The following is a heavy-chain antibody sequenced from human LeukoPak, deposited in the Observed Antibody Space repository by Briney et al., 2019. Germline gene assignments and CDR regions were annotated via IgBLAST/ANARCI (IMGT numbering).Heavy chain of an antibody. CDR2: IYYSGST. CDR1: GGSISSYY. J-gene: IGHJ4*02. V-gene: IGHV4-59*01. CDR3: AREVEMATSYYFDH. D-gene: IGHD5-24*01. Sequence: SETLSLTCTVSGGSISSYYWSWIRQPPGKGLEWIGYIYYSGSTNYNPSLKSRVNISVDTSKNQFSLNLRSVTAADTAVYYCAREVEMATSYYFDHWGQGTLVTVSS.